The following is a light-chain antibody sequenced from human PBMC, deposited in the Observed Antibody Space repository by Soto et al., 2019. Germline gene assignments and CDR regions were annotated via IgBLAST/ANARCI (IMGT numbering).Light chain of an antibody. CDR3: QQYRTYPWT. Sequence: DIQMTQSPSTLSASVGDRVTITCRASQTISTLLAWYQQRPGKAPNLLIYKASSLESGVPSRFSGSGSGTEFTLTISSLQPDDCATYFCQQYRTYPWTFGQGTKVEVK. V-gene: IGKV1-5*03. CDR2: KAS. J-gene: IGKJ1*01. CDR1: QTISTL.